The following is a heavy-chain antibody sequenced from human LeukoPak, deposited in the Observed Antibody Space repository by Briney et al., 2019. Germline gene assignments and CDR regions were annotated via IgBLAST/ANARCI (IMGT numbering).Heavy chain of an antibody. CDR2: IYTSGST. CDR3: ARDQRWGPLDAFDI. D-gene: IGHD1-26*01. J-gene: IGHJ3*02. Sequence: SETLSLTCTVSGGSISSGSYYWSWIRQPAGKGLELIGRIYTSGSTNYNPSLKSRVTISVDTSKNQFSLKLSSVTAADTAVYYCARDQRWGPLDAFDIWGQGTMVTVSS. V-gene: IGHV4-61*02. CDR1: GGSISSGSYY.